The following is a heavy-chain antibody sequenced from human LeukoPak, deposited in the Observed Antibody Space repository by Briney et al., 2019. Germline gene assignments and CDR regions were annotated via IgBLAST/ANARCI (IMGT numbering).Heavy chain of an antibody. D-gene: IGHD6-25*01. CDR1: GGTFSSYA. V-gene: IGHV1-69*05. Sequence: SVKVSCKASGGTFSSYAISWVRQAPGQGLEWMGGIIPIFGTANYAQKFHGRVTITTDEPTSTAYMELSSLRSEDTAVYYCARDEAARVFDAFDIWGQGTMVTVSS. J-gene: IGHJ3*02. CDR3: ARDEAARVFDAFDI. CDR2: IIPIFGTA.